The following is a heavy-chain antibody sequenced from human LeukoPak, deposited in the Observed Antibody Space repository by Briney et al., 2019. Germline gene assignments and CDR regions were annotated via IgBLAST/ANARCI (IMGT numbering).Heavy chain of an antibody. Sequence: GASLRLCCAASGFTFSNAWMSCVRQAPGKGLEWVCRIKSKTDGCTTDYAAPVKGRFTISRDDSKNTLYLQMNSLKTEDTAVYYCTTLACSSTSRSDYWGQGTLVTVSS. D-gene: IGHD2-2*01. J-gene: IGHJ4*02. CDR2: IKSKTDGCTT. CDR1: GFTFSNAW. CDR3: TTLACSSTSRSDY. V-gene: IGHV3-15*01.